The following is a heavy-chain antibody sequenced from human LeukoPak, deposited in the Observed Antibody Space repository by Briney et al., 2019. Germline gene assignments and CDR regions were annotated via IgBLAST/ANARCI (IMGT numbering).Heavy chain of an antibody. Sequence: GGSLRLSCAASGFTFSSYAMSWVRQAPGKGLEGVSAISGSGGRTYYADAVKGRVTISGDNSKNPLYLQMTSLRAEDTAVYYCAKDLGFYYYDSSGYIQDWGQGTLVTVSS. CDR3: AKDLGFYYYDSSGYIQD. V-gene: IGHV3-23*01. D-gene: IGHD3-22*01. J-gene: IGHJ4*02. CDR2: ISGSGGRT. CDR1: GFTFSSYA.